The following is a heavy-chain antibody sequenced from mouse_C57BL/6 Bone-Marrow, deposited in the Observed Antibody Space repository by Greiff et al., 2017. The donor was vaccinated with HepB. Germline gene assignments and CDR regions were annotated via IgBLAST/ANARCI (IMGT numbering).Heavy chain of an antibody. CDR1: GYTFTSYW. CDR2: IYPGSGST. CDR3: ARGAYYSNCGYWYFDV. D-gene: IGHD2-5*01. J-gene: IGHJ1*03. V-gene: IGHV1-55*01. Sequence: QVQLQQPGAELVKPGASVKMSCKASGYTFTSYWITWVKQRPGQGLEWIGDIYPGSGSTNYNEKFKSKATLTVDTSSSTASMQLSSLTSEDSAVYDCARGAYYSNCGYWYFDVWGTGTTVTVSS.